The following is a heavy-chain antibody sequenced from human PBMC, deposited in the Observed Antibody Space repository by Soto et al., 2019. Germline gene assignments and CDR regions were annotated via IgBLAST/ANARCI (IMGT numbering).Heavy chain of an antibody. J-gene: IGHJ4*02. D-gene: IGHD2-2*01. CDR2: PRNRVNNLST. V-gene: IGHV3-72*01. CDR3: SRVDPSANSPDY. CDR1: AISEFSFSDQY. Sequence: GGSLRLSCTVSAISEFSFSDQYMDWVRQAPGKGLEWVGRPRNRVNNLSTAYAASVQGRFTISRDESKNTVYLQMNGLKTDDTAVYYCSRVDPSANSPDYWGQGTLVTVSS.